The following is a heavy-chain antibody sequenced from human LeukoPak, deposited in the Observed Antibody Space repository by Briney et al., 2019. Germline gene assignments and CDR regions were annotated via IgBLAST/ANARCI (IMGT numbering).Heavy chain of an antibody. CDR1: GFTFSTYA. D-gene: IGHD3-10*01. CDR3: ARDGGRGYFGSGMVGYYMDV. V-gene: IGHV3-30*04. Sequence: PGGSLRLSCAASGFTFSTYAMHWVRQAPGKGLEWVAVISYDGSNKHYADSVKGRFTVSRDNSKNTLYLQMNSLRAEDSAVYYCARDGGRGYFGSGMVGYYMDVWGKGTTVTVSS. CDR2: ISYDGSNK. J-gene: IGHJ6*03.